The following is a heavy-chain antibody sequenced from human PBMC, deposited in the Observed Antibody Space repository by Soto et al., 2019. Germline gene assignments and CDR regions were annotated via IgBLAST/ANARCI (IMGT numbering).Heavy chain of an antibody. CDR2: IYNSGTT. V-gene: IGHV4-61*01. D-gene: IGHD3-3*01. J-gene: IGHJ5*02. Sequence: SETLSLTCTVSGDSVSSDNYYWTWIRQPPGKGLEWIGYIYNSGTTNYNPSLKGRVTISVDTSKNQFSLNLTSLTAADTAVYYCARGFREFLQWYSSITWLDPWGQGTPVTVSS. CDR3: ARGFREFLQWYSSITWLDP. CDR1: GDSVSSDNYY.